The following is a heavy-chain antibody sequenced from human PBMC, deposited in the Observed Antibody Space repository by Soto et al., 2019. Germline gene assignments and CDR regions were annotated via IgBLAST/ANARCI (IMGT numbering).Heavy chain of an antibody. D-gene: IGHD1-26*01. CDR3: ARDYGGIVGAPFFDY. Sequence: QVQLVQSGAEVKKPGSSVKVSCKASGGTFSSYAISWVRQAPGQGLEWMGGIIPIFGTANYAQKFQGRVTIXXDXSXXTAYMELSSLRSEDTAVYYCARDYGGIVGAPFFDYWGQGTLVTVSS. J-gene: IGHJ4*02. V-gene: IGHV1-69*12. CDR2: IIPIFGTA. CDR1: GGTFSSYA.